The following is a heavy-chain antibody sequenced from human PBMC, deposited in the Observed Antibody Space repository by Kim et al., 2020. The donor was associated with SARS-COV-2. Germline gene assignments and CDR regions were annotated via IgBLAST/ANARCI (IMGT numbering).Heavy chain of an antibody. CDR3: AREIVSYYGMDV. Sequence: DADSVKGRFTNSSVNSKNTLYRQMNSLRAEDTAVYYCAREIVSYYGMDVWGQGTTVTVSS. D-gene: IGHD1-26*01. J-gene: IGHJ6*02. V-gene: IGHV3-30*01.